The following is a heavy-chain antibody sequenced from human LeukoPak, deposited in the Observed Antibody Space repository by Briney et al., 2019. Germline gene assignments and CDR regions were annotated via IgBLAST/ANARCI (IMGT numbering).Heavy chain of an antibody. CDR2: ISWNSGSI. V-gene: IGHV3-9*01. CDR3: AKEIRNHYGSGSPFDY. J-gene: IGHJ4*02. CDR1: GFTFDDYA. Sequence: GGSLRLSCAASGFTFDDYAMHWVRQAPGKGLEWVSGISWNSGSIGYADSVKGRFTISRDNAKNSLYLQMNSLRAEDTALYYCAKEIRNHYGSGSPFDYWGQGTLVTVSS. D-gene: IGHD3-10*01.